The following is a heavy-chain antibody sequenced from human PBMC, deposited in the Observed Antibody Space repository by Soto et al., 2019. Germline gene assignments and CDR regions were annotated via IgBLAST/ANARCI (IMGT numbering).Heavy chain of an antibody. V-gene: IGHV2-70*01. D-gene: IGHD6-13*01. Sequence: SGPTLVNPTQTLTLTCTFSGFSLSTSGMCVSWIRQPPGKALEWLALIDWDDDKYYSTSLETRLTISKDTSKNQVVLTMTNMDPVDTATYYCARSPLAAAGTVDYWFDPWGQGTLVTVSS. CDR2: IDWDDDK. CDR3: ARSPLAAAGTVDYWFDP. J-gene: IGHJ5*02. CDR1: GFSLSTSGMC.